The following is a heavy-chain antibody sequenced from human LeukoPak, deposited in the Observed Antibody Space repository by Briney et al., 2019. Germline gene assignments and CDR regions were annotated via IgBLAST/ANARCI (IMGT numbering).Heavy chain of an antibody. J-gene: IGHJ6*04. CDR2: IYYSGST. Sequence: SETLSLTCTVSGGSISSGDYYWSWIRQPPGKGLEWIGYIYYSGSTYYNPSLKSRVTISVATSKNQFSLKLSSVTAADTAVYYCARDSEYCSSTSCYGYYYYGMDVWGKGTTVTVSS. V-gene: IGHV4-30-4*01. CDR3: ARDSEYCSSTSCYGYYYYGMDV. CDR1: GGSISSGDYY. D-gene: IGHD2-2*01.